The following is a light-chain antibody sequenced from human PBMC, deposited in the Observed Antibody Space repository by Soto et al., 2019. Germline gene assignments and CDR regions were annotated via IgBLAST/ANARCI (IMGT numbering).Light chain of an antibody. CDR3: LQYHNLWA. J-gene: IGKJ2*01. CDR2: RAS. CDR1: QHIFYN. V-gene: IGKV3-15*01. Sequence: IVMTQSPATLSVSPGESATLSCRAGQHIFYNVAWHQHRPGQAPRLLIYRASTRAPGVPARFSGSGSGTEFTLTISSLQPEDFAVYSCLQYHNLWAFGQGTKLEI.